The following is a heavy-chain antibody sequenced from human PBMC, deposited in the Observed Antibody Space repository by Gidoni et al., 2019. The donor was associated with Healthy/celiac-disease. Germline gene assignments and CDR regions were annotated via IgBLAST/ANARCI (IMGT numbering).Heavy chain of an antibody. CDR3: ATVPTTYYYDSSGSPA. D-gene: IGHD3-22*01. CDR2: INSDGSST. V-gene: IGHV3-74*01. Sequence: EVQLVESGGGLVQPGGSLRLPCAASGFTFSSSWIHWVRQAPGKGLVWVSRINSDGSSTSYADSVKGRFTISRDNAKNTLYLQMNSLRAEDTAVYYCATVPTTYYYDSSGSPAWGQGTLVTVSS. CDR1: GFTFSSSW. J-gene: IGHJ5*02.